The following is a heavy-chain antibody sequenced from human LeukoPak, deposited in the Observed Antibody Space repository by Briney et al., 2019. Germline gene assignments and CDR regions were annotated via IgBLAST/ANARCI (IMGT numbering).Heavy chain of an antibody. J-gene: IGHJ4*02. Sequence: ASVKVSCKASGGTFSSYAISWVRQAPGQGLEWMGWINTNTGNPTYAQGFTGRFVFSLDTSVSTAYLQISSLKAEDTAVYYCARDQNYGDEGYFDYWGQGTLVTVSS. CDR1: GGTFSSYA. D-gene: IGHD4-17*01. CDR2: INTNTGNP. V-gene: IGHV7-4-1*02. CDR3: ARDQNYGDEGYFDY.